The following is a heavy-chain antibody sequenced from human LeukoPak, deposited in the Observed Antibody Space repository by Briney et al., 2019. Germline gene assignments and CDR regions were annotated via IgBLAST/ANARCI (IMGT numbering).Heavy chain of an antibody. CDR1: GFTFSSYA. Sequence: GGSLRLSCAASGFTFSSYAMSWVRQAPGKGLEWVSAISGSGGSTYYADSVKGRFTISRDNSKNTLYLQMNSLRAEDTAVYYCAKGGRVRGVIRYYYYGMDVWGQGTTVTVSS. J-gene: IGHJ6*02. V-gene: IGHV3-23*01. D-gene: IGHD3-10*01. CDR3: AKGGRVRGVIRYYYYGMDV. CDR2: ISGSGGST.